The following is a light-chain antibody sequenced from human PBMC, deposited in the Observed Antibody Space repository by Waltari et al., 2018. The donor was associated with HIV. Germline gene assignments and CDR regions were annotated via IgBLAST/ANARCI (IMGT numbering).Light chain of an antibody. CDR3: QQYRTTPLS. CDR2: GVS. J-gene: IGKJ4*01. Sequence: EIVLTQSPDTLSLSPGESATLSCRASQSVSANLLAWYQKRPGQAPRLLIYGVSNRATGIPDRFSGSGSGTDFTLTISRLEPEDFAVYYCQQYRTTPLSFGGGTKVEIK. CDR1: QSVSANL. V-gene: IGKV3-20*01.